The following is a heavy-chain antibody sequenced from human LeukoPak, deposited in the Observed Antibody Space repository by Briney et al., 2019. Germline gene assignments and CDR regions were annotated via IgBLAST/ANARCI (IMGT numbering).Heavy chain of an antibody. CDR1: GFTFSSYG. CDR2: ITSSSTFI. D-gene: IGHD6-13*01. CDR3: ARDYGGSSWYSTSDY. Sequence: GGSLRLSCAASGFTFSSYGMHWVRQAPGKGLEWVSSITSSSTFIYYADSVKGRFTISRDNAKNSLYLQMNSLRAEDTAVYYCARDYGGSSWYSTSDYWGQGTLVTVSS. V-gene: IGHV3-21*01. J-gene: IGHJ4*02.